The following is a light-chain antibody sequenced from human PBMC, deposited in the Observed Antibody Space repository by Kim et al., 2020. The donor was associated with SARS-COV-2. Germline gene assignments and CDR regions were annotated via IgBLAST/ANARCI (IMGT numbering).Light chain of an antibody. V-gene: IGKV3-15*01. J-gene: IGKJ1*01. CDR1: QSINSN. CDR2: AAS. CDR3: QQYDQWWT. Sequence: SVPPGERATLSCRASQSINSNLAWYQQKPGQAPRLLIYAASTRATGVAARFSGSGSGTQFTLTISSLQSEDFAIYYCQQYDQWWTFGQGTKVEIK.